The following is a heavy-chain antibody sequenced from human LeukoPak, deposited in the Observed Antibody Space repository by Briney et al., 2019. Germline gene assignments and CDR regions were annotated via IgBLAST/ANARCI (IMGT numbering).Heavy chain of an antibody. CDR1: GYSFTNYW. CDR3: ARRYYYDSGGKNNRFDP. CDR2: IYPGDSDT. D-gene: IGHD3-22*01. Sequence: GESLKISCKGSGYSFTNYWIGWVRQMPGKDLEWMGIIYPGDSDTRYSPSFQGQVTISADKSISTAYLQWSSLKASDTAMYYCARRYYYDSGGKNNRFDPWGQGTLVTVSS. J-gene: IGHJ5*02. V-gene: IGHV5-51*01.